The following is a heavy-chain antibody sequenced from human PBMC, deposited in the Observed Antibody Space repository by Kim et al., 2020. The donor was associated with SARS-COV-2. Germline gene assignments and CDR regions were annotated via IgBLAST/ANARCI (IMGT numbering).Heavy chain of an antibody. Sequence: ADSVKGRFTISRENFKNTLYLQMNSLRAEDTAVYYCARDQSAGYSSSWNDYWGQGTLVTVSS. V-gene: IGHV3-30*07. CDR3: ARDQSAGYSSSWNDY. D-gene: IGHD6-13*01. J-gene: IGHJ4*02.